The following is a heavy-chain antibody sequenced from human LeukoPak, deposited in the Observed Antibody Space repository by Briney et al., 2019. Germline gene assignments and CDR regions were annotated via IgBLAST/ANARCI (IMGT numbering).Heavy chain of an antibody. V-gene: IGHV3-30*02. CDR2: IRYDGSNK. Sequence: GGSLRLSCAASGFTFSSYGMHWVRQAPGKGLEWVAFIRYDGSNKYYADSVKGRFTISRDNSKNTLYLQMNSLRAEDTAVYYCAKSTMVRGVISYAGYYGMDVWGQGTTVTVS. J-gene: IGHJ6*02. CDR3: AKSTMVRGVISYAGYYGMDV. CDR1: GFTFSSYG. D-gene: IGHD3-10*01.